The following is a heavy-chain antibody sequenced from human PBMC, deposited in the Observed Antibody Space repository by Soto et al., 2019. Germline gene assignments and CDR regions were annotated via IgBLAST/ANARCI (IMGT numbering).Heavy chain of an antibody. J-gene: IGHJ5*02. CDR3: GRGIYCSGTSCYVRGDTNWFDP. D-gene: IGHD2-2*01. V-gene: IGHV4-59*01. CDR2: IYYSGST. CDR1: GGSISSYY. Sequence: SETLSLTCTVSGGSISSYYWSWIRQPPGKGLEWIGYIYYSGSTNYNPSLKSRVTISVDTSKNQFSLKLSSVTAADTAVYYCGRGIYCSGTSCYVRGDTNWFDPWGQGTLVTVSS.